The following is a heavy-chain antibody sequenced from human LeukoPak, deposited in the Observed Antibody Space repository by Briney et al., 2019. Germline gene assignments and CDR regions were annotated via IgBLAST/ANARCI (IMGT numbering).Heavy chain of an antibody. D-gene: IGHD2-8*02. CDR3: ATYRQVLLPFES. J-gene: IGHJ4*02. CDR1: GFTFMTYS. Sequence: GGSLRLSCAASGFTFMTYSMNWVRQAPGKGLEWVSSISSTSSSYIYYADSVKGRFTISRDNSKSTLSLQMNSLRAEDTAIYYCATYRQVLLPFESWGQGTLVTVSS. V-gene: IGHV3-21*04. CDR2: ISSTSSSYI.